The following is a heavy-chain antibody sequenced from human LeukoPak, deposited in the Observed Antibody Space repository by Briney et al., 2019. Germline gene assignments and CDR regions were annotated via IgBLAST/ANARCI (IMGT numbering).Heavy chain of an antibody. D-gene: IGHD3-10*01. CDR2: IYYTGYT. CDR3: KNVRFVRAKGTEYWFDP. V-gene: IGHV4-59*01. Sequence: PSETLSLTCTVSGGSISSYYWGWIRQSPGKGLEWIGSIYYTGYTYYSPSLKARVTLSVDPSKNQLYLRLTSVTAADTAVCCAKNVRFVRAKGTEYWFDPWGQGALVTV. CDR1: GGSISSYY. J-gene: IGHJ5*01.